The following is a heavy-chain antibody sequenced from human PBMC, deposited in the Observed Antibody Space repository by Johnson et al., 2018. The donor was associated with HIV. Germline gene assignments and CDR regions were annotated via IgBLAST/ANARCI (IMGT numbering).Heavy chain of an antibody. J-gene: IGHJ3*02. CDR2: IKQDGSEK. V-gene: IGHV3-7*01. Sequence: VQLVESGGGVVQPGGSLRLSCAASGFTFSRYWMSWVRQAPGKGLEWVANIKQDGSEKYYVDSVKGRITISRENAKNSLYLQMNSLRAGDTAVYYCARGLSSGYSGYAFDIWGQGTMVTVSS. D-gene: IGHD3-22*01. CDR1: GFTFSRYW. CDR3: ARGLSSGYSGYAFDI.